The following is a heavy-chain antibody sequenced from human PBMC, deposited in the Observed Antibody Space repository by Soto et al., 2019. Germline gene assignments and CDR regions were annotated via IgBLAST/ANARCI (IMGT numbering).Heavy chain of an antibody. Sequence: GGSLRLSCAASGFTFDDYAMHGVRKTPGKGLEWVSLISWDGGSTYYADSVKGRFTISRDNSKNSLYLQMNSLRTEDTALYYCAKSLLELRVDFDYWGQGTLVTVSS. CDR3: AKSLLELRVDFDY. V-gene: IGHV3-43*01. CDR1: GFTFDDYA. CDR2: ISWDGGST. J-gene: IGHJ4*02. D-gene: IGHD1-7*01.